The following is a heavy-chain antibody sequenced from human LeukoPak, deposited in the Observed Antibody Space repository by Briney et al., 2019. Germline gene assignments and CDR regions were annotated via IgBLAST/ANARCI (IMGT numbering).Heavy chain of an antibody. D-gene: IGHD5-12*01. Sequence: ASVKVSCKVSGYSFTSYAMHWVRQAPGQGPEWMGLSNTKTGEPTYVPGFTGRFVFSLDTSVSTAYLQISSLKAEDTAAYYCARAPYDVVPTIPEYWGQGTLVTVSS. J-gene: IGHJ4*02. V-gene: IGHV7-4-1*02. CDR1: GYSFTSYA. CDR2: SNTKTGEP. CDR3: ARAPYDVVPTIPEY.